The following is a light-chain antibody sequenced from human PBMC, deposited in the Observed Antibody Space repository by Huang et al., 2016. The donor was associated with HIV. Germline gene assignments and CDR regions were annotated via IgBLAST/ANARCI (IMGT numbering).Light chain of an antibody. CDR3: QQRSSWPPT. J-gene: IGKJ2*01. CDR2: DAS. Sequence: EIVLTQSPATLSLSPGERATLSCRASQSVSSHLAWYQQRPGQAPRLLIYDASTRATGVPGRLSGSGSVTDFTLTIGSLEPDDFAVYYCQQRSSWPPTFGQGTKLEIK. CDR1: QSVSSH. V-gene: IGKV3-11*01.